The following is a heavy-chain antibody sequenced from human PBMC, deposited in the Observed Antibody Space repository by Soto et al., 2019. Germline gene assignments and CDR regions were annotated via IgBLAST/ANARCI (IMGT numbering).Heavy chain of an antibody. V-gene: IGHV3-13*05. CDR3: ARTDRDFYGRDV. J-gene: IGHJ6*02. CDR2: ISAAGDP. CDR1: GFTFRNYD. Sequence: EVQLVESGGGLVQPGGSLRLSCEASGFTFRNYDMHWVRQGTGKGLEWVSGISAAGDPDYADSVEGRFTISRENAQNSSFLQMNSLRVGDTAVYYCARTDRDFYGRDVWGQGTTVIVSS.